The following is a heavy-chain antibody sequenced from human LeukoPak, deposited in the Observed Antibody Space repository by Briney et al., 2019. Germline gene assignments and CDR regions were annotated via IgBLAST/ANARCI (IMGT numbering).Heavy chain of an antibody. V-gene: IGHV4-39*01. CDR3: ASSYDFWSGYRKPMKLAWFDP. CDR1: GGSISSSSYY. D-gene: IGHD3-3*01. J-gene: IGHJ5*02. Sequence: SETLSLTCTVSGGSISSSSYYWGWIRQPPGKGLEWIGSIYYSGSTNYNPSLKSRVTISVDTSKNQFSLKLSSVTAADTAVYYCASSYDFWSGYRKPMKLAWFDPWGQGTLVTVSS. CDR2: IYYSGST.